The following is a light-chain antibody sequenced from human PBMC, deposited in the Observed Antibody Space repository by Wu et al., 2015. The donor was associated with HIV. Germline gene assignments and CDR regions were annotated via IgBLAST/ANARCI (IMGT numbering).Light chain of an antibody. V-gene: IGKV1-39*01. J-gene: IGKJ2*04. CDR1: QSVSRF. CDR2: AAS. CDR3: QQSYSTLPWS. Sequence: DIQMTQSPSSLSASVGDRVTITCRASQSVSRFLNWYQQKPGKAPKLLIYAASSLQSGVPSRFSGSGFGTDFTLTISSLQPEDFATYYCQQSYSTLPWSFGQGTKLEIK.